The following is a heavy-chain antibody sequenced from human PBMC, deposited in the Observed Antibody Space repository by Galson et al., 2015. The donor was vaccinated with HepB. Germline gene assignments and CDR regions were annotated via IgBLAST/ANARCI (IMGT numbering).Heavy chain of an antibody. CDR2: ISSSSSTI. CDR3: ARRPRWELTYYYYYGMDV. D-gene: IGHD1-26*01. Sequence: SLRLSCAASGFTFSSYSMNWVRQAPGKGLEWVSYISSSSSTIYYADSVKGRFTISRDNAKNSLYLQMNSLRAEDTAVYYCARRPRWELTYYYYYGMDVWGQGTTVTGSS. CDR1: GFTFSSYS. V-gene: IGHV3-48*04. J-gene: IGHJ6*02.